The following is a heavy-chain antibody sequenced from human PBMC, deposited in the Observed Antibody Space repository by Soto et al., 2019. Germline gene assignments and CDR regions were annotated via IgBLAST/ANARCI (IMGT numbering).Heavy chain of an antibody. V-gene: IGHV3-23*01. D-gene: IGHD3-22*01. CDR3: VTYYYDGSGYRIPYY. Sequence: PGGSLRLSCAASGFTFSDYAMSWVRQAPGKGLEWVSAVSGSGGSTYYSDSVEGRFTISRDNSKNTLYLQMNSLRVEDTALYYCVTYYYDGSGYRIPYYWGQGTLVTVSS. CDR2: VSGSGGST. J-gene: IGHJ4*02. CDR1: GFTFSDYA.